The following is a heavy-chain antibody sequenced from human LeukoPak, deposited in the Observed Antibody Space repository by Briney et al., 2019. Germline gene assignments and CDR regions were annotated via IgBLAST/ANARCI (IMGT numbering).Heavy chain of an antibody. J-gene: IGHJ6*02. Sequence: PGGSLRLSCAASGFAFWDYSMNWVRQAPGKGLEWVSTIDSRSSDIHYADSVRGRLTISRDNAKNSLYLQMNSLRAEGTAVYYCVRDWGGYGLDVWGQGTTVTVS. D-gene: IGHD3-16*01. CDR2: IDSRSSDI. CDR3: VRDWGGYGLDV. CDR1: GFAFWDYS. V-gene: IGHV3-21*01.